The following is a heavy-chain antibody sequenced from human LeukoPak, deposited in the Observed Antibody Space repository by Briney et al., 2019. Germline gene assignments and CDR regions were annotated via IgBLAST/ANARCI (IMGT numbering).Heavy chain of an antibody. V-gene: IGHV4-39*01. Sequence: SETLSLTCTVSGGSISSSGYYWGWIRQPPGKGLEWIGSIYYNGNSNHNPPLNSRVTISVDTAKNQFSLNLRSVTAADTAVYYCARRPSRENTNYEAGFDPWGQGALVTVSS. CDR2: IYYNGNS. D-gene: IGHD4-11*01. CDR3: ARRPSRENTNYEAGFDP. J-gene: IGHJ5*02. CDR1: GGSISSSGYY.